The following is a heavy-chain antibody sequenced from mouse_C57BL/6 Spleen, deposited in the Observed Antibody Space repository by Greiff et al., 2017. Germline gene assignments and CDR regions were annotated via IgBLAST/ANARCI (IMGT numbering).Heavy chain of an antibody. V-gene: IGHV1-72*01. CDR3: ARRRGDSSGLHLDY. Sequence: QVQLQQPGAELVKPGASVKLSCKASGYTFTSYWMPWVKQRPGRGLEWIGRIDPNSGGTKYNEKFKSKATLTVDKPSSTAYMQLSSLTSEDSAVYYCARRRGDSSGLHLDYWGQGTTLTVSS. D-gene: IGHD3-2*02. CDR2: IDPNSGGT. CDR1: GYTFTSYW. J-gene: IGHJ2*01.